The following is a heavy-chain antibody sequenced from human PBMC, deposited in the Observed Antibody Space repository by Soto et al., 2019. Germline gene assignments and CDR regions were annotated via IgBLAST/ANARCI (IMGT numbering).Heavy chain of an antibody. CDR3: AHTLVAGLGYYFDY. CDR1: GFSLSTTRVG. D-gene: IGHD6-19*01. J-gene: IGHJ4*02. V-gene: IGHV2-5*02. CDR2: IYWEDDK. Sequence: QITLKESGTTLVKPTQTLTLTCTFSGFSLSTTRVGVGWIRQPPGKALEWLALIYWEDDKRYSPFLKRRLTITKDTSKHQVVLTMTNMDPLEAATYFCAHTLVAGLGYYFDYWGQGTLVTVSS.